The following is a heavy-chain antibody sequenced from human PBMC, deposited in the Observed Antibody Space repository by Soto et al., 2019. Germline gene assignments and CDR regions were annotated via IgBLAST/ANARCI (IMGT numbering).Heavy chain of an antibody. Sequence: ASVKVSCKASGYTFTSYDINWVRQATGQGLEWMGWMNPNSGNTGYAQKFQGRVTMTRNTSISTAYMELSSLRSEDTAVYYCARGHAVTIFGVVIRSHFDYWGQGTLVTVSS. CDR3: ARGHAVTIFGVVIRSHFDY. J-gene: IGHJ4*02. D-gene: IGHD3-3*01. V-gene: IGHV1-8*01. CDR1: GYTFTSYD. CDR2: MNPNSGNT.